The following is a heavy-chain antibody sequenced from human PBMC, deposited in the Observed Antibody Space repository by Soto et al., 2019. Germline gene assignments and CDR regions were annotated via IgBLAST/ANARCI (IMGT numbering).Heavy chain of an antibody. Sequence: SVKVSCKASGGTFSSYAISWVRQAPGQGLEWMGGIIPIFGTANYAQKFQGRVTITADESTNTAYMELSSLRSEDTAVYYCYYYDSSGLQYFDYWGQGTLVTVSS. D-gene: IGHD3-22*01. J-gene: IGHJ4*02. CDR1: GGTFSSYA. CDR2: IIPIFGTA. V-gene: IGHV1-69*13. CDR3: YYYDSSGLQYFDY.